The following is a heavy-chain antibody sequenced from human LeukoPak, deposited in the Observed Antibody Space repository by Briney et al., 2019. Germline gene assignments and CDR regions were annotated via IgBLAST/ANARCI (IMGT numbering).Heavy chain of an antibody. V-gene: IGHV1-18*01. D-gene: IGHD1-7*01. Sequence: GASVKVSCKASGYTFTSDGISWVRQAPGQGLEWMGWISAYNGNTNYAQKLQGRVTMTTDTSTSTAYMELRSLRSDDTAVYYCARSITGTTPGAFDIWGQGTMVTVSS. CDR2: ISAYNGNT. J-gene: IGHJ3*02. CDR3: ARSITGTTPGAFDI. CDR1: GYTFTSDG.